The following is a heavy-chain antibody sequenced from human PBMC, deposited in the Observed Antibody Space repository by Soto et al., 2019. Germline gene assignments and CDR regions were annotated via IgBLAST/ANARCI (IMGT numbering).Heavy chain of an antibody. J-gene: IGHJ4*02. CDR3: AKDLAHIAAAGTHDY. CDR2: ISYDGSNK. CDR1: GFTFSSYA. D-gene: IGHD6-13*01. V-gene: IGHV3-30-3*01. Sequence: VGSLRLSCAASGFTFSSYAMHWVRQAPGKGLEWVAVISYDGSNKYYADSVKGRFTISRDNSKNTLYLQMNSLRAEDTAVYYCAKDLAHIAAAGTHDYWGQGTLVTVSS.